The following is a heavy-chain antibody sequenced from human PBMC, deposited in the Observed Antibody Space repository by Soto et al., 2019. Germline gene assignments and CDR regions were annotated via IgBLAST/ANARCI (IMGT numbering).Heavy chain of an antibody. CDR2: IYHSGST. CDR3: ARGHSGYEPGWFDP. CDR1: GGSISSGGYS. J-gene: IGHJ5*02. Sequence: QLQLQESGSGLVKPSQTLSLTCAVSGGSISSGGYSWSWIRQPPGKGLEWIGYIYHSGSTYYNPSLKSRVTISVDRSKNQFSLKLSSVTAADTAVYYCARGHSGYEPGWFDPWGQGTLVTVSS. D-gene: IGHD5-12*01. V-gene: IGHV4-30-2*01.